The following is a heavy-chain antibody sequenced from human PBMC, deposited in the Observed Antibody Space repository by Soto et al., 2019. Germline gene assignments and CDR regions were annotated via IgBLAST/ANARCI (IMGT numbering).Heavy chain of an antibody. D-gene: IGHD1-1*01. Sequence: ASVKGSCKASGYTFTSYAMHWVRQAPGQRLEWMGWINAGNGNTKYSQKFQGRVTITRDTSASTAYMELSSLRSEDTSVYYSARGLEVLEYYYMDVWAKGTTVTVSS. CDR3: ARGLEVLEYYYMDV. CDR2: INAGNGNT. CDR1: GYTFTSYA. J-gene: IGHJ6*03. V-gene: IGHV1-3*01.